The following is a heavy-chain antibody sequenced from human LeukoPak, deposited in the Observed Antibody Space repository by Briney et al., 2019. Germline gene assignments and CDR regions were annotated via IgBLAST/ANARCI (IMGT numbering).Heavy chain of an antibody. V-gene: IGHV1-8*02. Sequence: ASVKVSCKASGYTFTSYGISWVRQAPGQGLEWMGWMNPNSGNTGYAQKFQGRVTMTRNTSISTAYMELSSLRSEDTAVYYCAREIGVDTAMAKSQEIDYWGQGTLVTVSS. CDR1: GYTFTSYG. CDR2: MNPNSGNT. CDR3: AREIGVDTAMAKSQEIDY. D-gene: IGHD5-18*01. J-gene: IGHJ4*02.